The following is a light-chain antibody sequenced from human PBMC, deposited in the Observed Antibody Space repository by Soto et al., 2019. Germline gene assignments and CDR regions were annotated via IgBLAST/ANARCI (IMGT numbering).Light chain of an antibody. CDR3: HHHVGSPWA. J-gene: IGKJ1*01. Sequence: EIVLTQSPGTLSLSPGERATLFCRASQSVNRFLAWFQQKPGQAPRLLIHGATNRAAGVPDRFSCGGSDTDFSLTITGREPEDLALYYWHHHVGSPWAFGHGTKVE. CDR2: GAT. CDR1: QSVNRF. V-gene: IGKV3-20*01.